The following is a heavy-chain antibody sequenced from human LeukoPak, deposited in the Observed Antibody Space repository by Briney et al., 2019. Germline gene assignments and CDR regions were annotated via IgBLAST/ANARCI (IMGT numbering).Heavy chain of an antibody. V-gene: IGHV1-2*02. CDR2: INPNSGGT. D-gene: IGHD2-15*01. J-gene: IGHJ4*02. Sequence: GASVKVSCKTSGYTFTGYYMHWVRQAPGQGLEWMGWINPNSGGTNYAQKFQGRVTMTRDTSISTAYMELSRLRSDVTAVYYCVLHPYLGYCSGGSCYSWGQGTLVTVSS. CDR1: GYTFTGYY. CDR3: VLHPYLGYCSGGSCYS.